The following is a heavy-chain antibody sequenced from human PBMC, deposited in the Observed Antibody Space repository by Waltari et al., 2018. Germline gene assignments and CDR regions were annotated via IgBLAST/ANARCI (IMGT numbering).Heavy chain of an antibody. CDR2: VYYSGST. V-gene: IGHV4-59*01. CDR1: GDSMTTYY. J-gene: IGHJ2*01. CDR3: ARGEAAVNWHFDL. Sequence: QVQLQESGPGLVRTSETLSLTCTVSGDSMTTYYWNWIRQSPGKGLAWIGFVYYSGSTNFNPSWGSRVNMSVDTSENQCSLRLTSVTAADTAVYYCARGEAAVNWHFDLWGRGTLVTVSS. D-gene: IGHD6-25*01.